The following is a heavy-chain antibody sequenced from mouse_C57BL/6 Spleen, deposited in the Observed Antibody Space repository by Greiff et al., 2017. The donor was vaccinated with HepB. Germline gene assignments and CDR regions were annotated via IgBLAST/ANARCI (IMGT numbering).Heavy chain of an antibody. J-gene: IGHJ4*01. V-gene: IGHV1-59*01. D-gene: IGHD1-1*02. Sequence: QVHVKQPGAELVRPGTSVKLSCKASGYTFTSYWMHWVKQRPGQGLEWIGVIDPSDSYTNYNQKFKGKATLTVDKSSSTAYMQLSSLTSEDSAVYYCARYGYYAMDYWGQGTSVTVSS. CDR2: IDPSDSYT. CDR3: ARYGYYAMDY. CDR1: GYTFTSYW.